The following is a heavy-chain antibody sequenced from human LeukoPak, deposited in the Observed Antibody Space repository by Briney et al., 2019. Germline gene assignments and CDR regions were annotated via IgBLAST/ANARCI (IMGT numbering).Heavy chain of an antibody. CDR1: GFTFSDYY. CDR3: ARDKRSMTTVVTES. D-gene: IGHD4-23*01. CDR2: ISSSSSYT. J-gene: IGHJ4*02. Sequence: PGGSLRLSCAASGFTFSDYYMSWIRQAPGKGLEWVSYISSSSSYTNYADSVKGRFTISRDNAKNSLYLQMNSLRAEDTAVYYCARDKRSMTTVVTESWGQGTLVTVSS. V-gene: IGHV3-11*05.